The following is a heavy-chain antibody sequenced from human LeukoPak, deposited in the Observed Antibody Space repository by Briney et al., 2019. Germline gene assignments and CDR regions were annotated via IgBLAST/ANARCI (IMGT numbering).Heavy chain of an antibody. CDR3: ARDLTGLPYGDLSLGPLDY. V-gene: IGHV1-46*01. CDR2: INPSGGST. J-gene: IGHJ4*02. CDR1: GYTFTSYY. Sequence: AASVKVSCKASGYTFTSYYMHWVRQAPGQGLEWMGIINPSGGSTSYAQKFQGRVTMTRDTSTSTVYMELSSLRSEDTAVYYCARDLTGLPYGDLSLGPLDYWGQGTLVTVSS. D-gene: IGHD4-17*01.